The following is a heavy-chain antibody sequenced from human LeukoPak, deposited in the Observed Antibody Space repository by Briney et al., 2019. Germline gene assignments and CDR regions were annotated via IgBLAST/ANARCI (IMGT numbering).Heavy chain of an antibody. CDR2: INPNSGGT. CDR1: GYTFTSYY. D-gene: IGHD3-22*01. Sequence: GASVKVSCKASGYTFTSYYMHWVRQAPGQGLEWMGWINPNSGGTNYAQKFQGRVTMTRDTSISTAYMELSRLRSDDTAVYYCARERRRRYDSSGTFDYWGQGTLVTVSS. CDR3: ARERRRRYDSSGTFDY. J-gene: IGHJ4*02. V-gene: IGHV1-2*02.